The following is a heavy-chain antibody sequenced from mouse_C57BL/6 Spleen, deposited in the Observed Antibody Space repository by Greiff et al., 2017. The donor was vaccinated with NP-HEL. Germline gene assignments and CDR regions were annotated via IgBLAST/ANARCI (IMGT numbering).Heavy chain of an antibody. CDR1: GFNIKDDY. D-gene: IGHD2-14*01. V-gene: IGHV14-4*01. J-gene: IGHJ3*01. CDR3: TTVRRFAY. CDR2: IDPENGDT. Sequence: EVQLQQSGAELVRPGASVKLSCAASGFNIKDDYMHWVKQRPEQGLEWIGWIDPENGDTEYASKFQGKATITADTSSNTAYLQLSSLTSEETAVYYCTTVRRFAYWGQGTLVTVSA.